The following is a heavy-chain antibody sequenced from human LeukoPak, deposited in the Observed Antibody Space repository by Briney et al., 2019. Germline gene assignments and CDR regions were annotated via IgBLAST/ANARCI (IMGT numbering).Heavy chain of an antibody. V-gene: IGHV4-39*01. CDR2: VHYSGST. J-gene: IGHJ5*02. Sequence: PSETLSLTCTVSGGSIRSTSYYWGWIRQPPGKGLEWLGSVHYSGSTYDNPSLKSRVTISVDTSKNQFSLKLISVTAADTAVYYCARRSNVAGRGRFGPWGQGTLVTVS. CDR1: GGSIRSTSYY. D-gene: IGHD6-19*01. CDR3: ARRSNVAGRGRFGP.